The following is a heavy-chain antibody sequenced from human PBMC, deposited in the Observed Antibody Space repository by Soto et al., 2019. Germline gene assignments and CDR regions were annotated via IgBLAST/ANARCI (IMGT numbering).Heavy chain of an antibody. V-gene: IGHV1-69*12. CDR3: AQTTVVTPAYYYYGMDV. D-gene: IGHD4-17*01. CDR2: IIPIFGTA. J-gene: IGHJ6*02. Sequence: QVQLVQSGAEVKKPGSSVKVSCKASGGTFSSYAISWVRQAPGQGREWMGGIIPIFGTANYAQKFQGRVTITADESTSTAYMELSSLRTEDTAVYYCAQTTVVTPAYYYYGMDVWGQGTTVTVSS. CDR1: GGTFSSYA.